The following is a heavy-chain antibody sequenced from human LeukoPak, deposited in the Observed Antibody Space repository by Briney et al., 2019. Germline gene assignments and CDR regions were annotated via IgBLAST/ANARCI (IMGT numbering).Heavy chain of an antibody. Sequence: SETLSLTCAVYGGSFSGYYWSWIRQPPGKGLEWIGEINHSGSTNYNPSLKSRVTISVDTSKNQFSLQLNSVTPEDTAVYYCARAEGNVPTGHFDYWGQGTLVTVSS. D-gene: IGHD7-27*01. CDR2: INHSGST. CDR1: GGSFSGYY. J-gene: IGHJ4*02. CDR3: ARAEGNVPTGHFDY. V-gene: IGHV4-34*01.